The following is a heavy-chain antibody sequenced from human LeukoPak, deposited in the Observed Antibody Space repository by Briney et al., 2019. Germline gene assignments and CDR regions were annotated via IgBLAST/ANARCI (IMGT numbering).Heavy chain of an antibody. CDR3: ARSEYSKSIWFDP. J-gene: IGHJ5*02. Sequence: ASVTLSCTSSVFKFTNFYFHWVRQAPGQGLEWMGIINPSGGTTTYAQKFQGNITMTRDTSTSTVYMEMTSLTSEDTAVYYCARSEYSKSIWFDPWGQGTLVTVSS. V-gene: IGHV1-46*01. CDR1: VFKFTNFY. CDR2: INPSGGTT. D-gene: IGHD6-6*01.